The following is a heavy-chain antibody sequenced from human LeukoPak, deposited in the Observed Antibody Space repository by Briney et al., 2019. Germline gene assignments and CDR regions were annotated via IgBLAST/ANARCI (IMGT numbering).Heavy chain of an antibody. D-gene: IGHD3-3*01. CDR1: GGSISSYY. CDR2: IYYSGST. J-gene: IGHJ4*02. V-gene: IGHV4-59*01. CDR3: ARTYYDFWSGHRYYFDY. Sequence: SETLSLTCTVSGGSISSYYWSWIRQPPGKGLEWIGYIYYSGSTNYNPSLKSRVTISVDTSRNQFSLKLSSVTAADTAVYYCARTYYDFWSGHRYYFDYWAREPWSPSPQ.